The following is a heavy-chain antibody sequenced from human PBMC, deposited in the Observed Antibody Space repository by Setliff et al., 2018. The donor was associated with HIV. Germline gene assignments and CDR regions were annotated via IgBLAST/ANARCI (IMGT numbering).Heavy chain of an antibody. J-gene: IGHJ4*02. CDR3: AVYGSPTNYFDY. CDR2: INPSGGST. D-gene: IGHD6-13*01. Sequence: ASVKVSCKASGYTFTSYYIHWVRQAPGQGLEWMGRINPSGGSTSYAQRFQGRVTMTRDTSTSTVFMDLSSLSFEDTAVYYCAVYGSPTNYFDYWGQGTPVTVSS. V-gene: IGHV1-46*01. CDR1: GYTFTSYY.